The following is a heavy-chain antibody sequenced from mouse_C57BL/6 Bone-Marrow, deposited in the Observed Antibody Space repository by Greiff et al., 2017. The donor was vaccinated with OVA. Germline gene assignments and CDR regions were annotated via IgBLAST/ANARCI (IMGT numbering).Heavy chain of an antibody. CDR1: GYTFTDYY. D-gene: IGHD1-1*01. J-gene: IGHJ4*01. V-gene: IGHV1-26*01. Sequence: EVQLQQSGPELVKPGASVKISCKASGYTFTDYYMNWVKQSHGKSLEWIGDINPNNGGTSYNQKFKGKATLTVDKSSSTAYMELRSLTSEDSAVYYCAREMLITTVVARNYAMDYWGQGTSVTVSS. CDR3: AREMLITTVVARNYAMDY. CDR2: INPNNGGT.